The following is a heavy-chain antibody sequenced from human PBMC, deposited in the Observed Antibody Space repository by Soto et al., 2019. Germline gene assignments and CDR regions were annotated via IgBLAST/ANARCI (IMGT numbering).Heavy chain of an antibody. D-gene: IGHD3-3*01. V-gene: IGHV3-73*01. CDR2: IRSKPNNYAT. J-gene: IGHJ6*03. CDR1: GFTFNSSA. Sequence: HPGGSTKLSCAASGFTFNSSAMHGVRQASGKGLEWVGRIRSKPNNYATAYGASVKGRFTISRDDSKNTAYLQMNSLNAEDTAVYYCSRQAPDFWSGKPQYYMDVWGKGTTVTVSS. CDR3: SRQAPDFWSGKPQYYMDV.